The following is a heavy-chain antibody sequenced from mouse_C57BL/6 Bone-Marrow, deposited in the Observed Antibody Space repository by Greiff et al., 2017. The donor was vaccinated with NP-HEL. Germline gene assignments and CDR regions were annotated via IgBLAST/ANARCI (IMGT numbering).Heavy chain of an antibody. V-gene: IGHV1-15*01. D-gene: IGHD3-2*02. Sequence: QVQLQQSGAELVRPGASVTLSCKASGYTFTDYEMHWVKQTPVHGLEWIGAIDPETGGTAYNQKFKGKAILTADKSSSTAYMDLRSLTSEDSAVYYCTRSKLRRFAYWGQGTLVTVSA. CDR3: TRSKLRRFAY. J-gene: IGHJ3*01. CDR1: GYTFTDYE. CDR2: IDPETGGT.